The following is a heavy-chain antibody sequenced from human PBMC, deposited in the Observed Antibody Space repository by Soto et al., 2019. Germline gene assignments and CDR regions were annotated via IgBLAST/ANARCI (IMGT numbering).Heavy chain of an antibody. J-gene: IGHJ4*02. CDR2: IYHSGST. Sequence: PSETLSLTCAVSGYSIISGYYWGWIRQPPGKGPEWIGSIYHSGSTYYNPSLKSRVTISVDTSKNQFALKLSSVTAADTAVYFCARGKNSGSPYAPVDYWGQGTLVTVSS. CDR1: GYSIISGYY. D-gene: IGHD1-26*01. V-gene: IGHV4-38-2*01. CDR3: ARGKNSGSPYAPVDY.